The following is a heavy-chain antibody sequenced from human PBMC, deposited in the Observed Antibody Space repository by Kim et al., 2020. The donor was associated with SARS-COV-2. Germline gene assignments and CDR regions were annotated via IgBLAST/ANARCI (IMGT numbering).Heavy chain of an antibody. D-gene: IGHD3-16*01. J-gene: IGHJ4*02. CDR3: ARGLYYVGSYRDFDY. V-gene: IGHV7-4-1*02. Sequence: QCFTGRFVFSLDTSVSTAYLQISSLKAEDTAVYYCARGLYYVGSYRDFDYWGQGTLVTVSS.